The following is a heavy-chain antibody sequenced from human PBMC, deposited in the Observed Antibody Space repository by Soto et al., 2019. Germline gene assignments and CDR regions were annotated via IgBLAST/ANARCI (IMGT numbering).Heavy chain of an antibody. D-gene: IGHD2-21*01. V-gene: IGHV3-30-3*01. CDR3: SRNDWNQYDFDY. CDR2: ISYDGSNK. CDR1: GFIFKNYA. J-gene: IGHJ4*02. Sequence: QVQLVDSGGGVVQPGRSLRLSCAASGFIFKNYAMHWVRQAPGKGLEWVAVISYDGSNKYYADSVKGRFTISRDNSKNTLSLQINSLTAEDAAVDYCSRNDWNQYDFDYWGQGTPVTVSS.